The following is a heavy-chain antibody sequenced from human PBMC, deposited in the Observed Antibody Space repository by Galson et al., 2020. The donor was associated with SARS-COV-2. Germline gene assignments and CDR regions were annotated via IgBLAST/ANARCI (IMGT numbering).Heavy chain of an antibody. CDR2: INHSGGT. CDR3: ARGSHGWGSHGPFDV. D-gene: IGHD3-10*01. V-gene: IGHV4-34*01. CDR1: VGSFSDYY. J-gene: IGHJ3*01. Sequence: SQTLSLTCAVYVGSFSDYYWTWIRQSPGKGLEWIGEINHSGGTNFNPSLRSRVSLSVDTSKNQFSLNLMSVTAADTAVYYCARGSHGWGSHGPFDVWDQWGNGHRL.